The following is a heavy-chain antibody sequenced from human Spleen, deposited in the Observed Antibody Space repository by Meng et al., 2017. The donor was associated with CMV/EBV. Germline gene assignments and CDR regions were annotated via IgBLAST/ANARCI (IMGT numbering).Heavy chain of an antibody. D-gene: IGHD1-26*01. V-gene: IGHV1-2*02. CDR1: GYTFTGYY. CDR2: INPNSGST. J-gene: IGHJ3*01. Sequence: ASVKVSCKASGYTFTGYYMHWERQAPGQGLEWMGWINPNSGSTNYAQKFQGRVTMTRDTSISTVYMELSRLTSDDTAVYYCASGSYPYDAFDVWGQGTMVTVSS. CDR3: ASGSYPYDAFDV.